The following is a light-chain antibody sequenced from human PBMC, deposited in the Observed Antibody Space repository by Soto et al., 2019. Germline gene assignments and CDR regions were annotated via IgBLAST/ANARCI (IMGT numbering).Light chain of an antibody. CDR1: QTISSW. J-gene: IGKJ2*01. V-gene: IGKV1-5*03. CDR3: QHYTIYSEA. CDR2: KAS. Sequence: GDRVTITCRASQTISSWLAWYQQKPGKAPKLLIYKASTLKSGVPSRFSGSGSGTEFTLTISSLQPDDFATYYCQHYTIYSEAFG.